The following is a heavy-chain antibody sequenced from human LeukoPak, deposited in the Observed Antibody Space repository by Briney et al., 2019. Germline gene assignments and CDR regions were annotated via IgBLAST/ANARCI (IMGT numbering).Heavy chain of an antibody. CDR3: ARVRGYSSSYFTH. D-gene: IGHD6-13*01. J-gene: IGHJ1*01. CDR1: GGSITSSSYY. Sequence: SSETLSLTCTVSGGSITSSSYYWGWIRQSPGKGLEWIGNIYYSGSTYYHPSLQTRVTISVDTSKNQFSLKLSSATAADTAFYYCARVRGYSSSYFTHWGQGTLVTVSS. CDR2: IYYSGST. V-gene: IGHV4-39*07.